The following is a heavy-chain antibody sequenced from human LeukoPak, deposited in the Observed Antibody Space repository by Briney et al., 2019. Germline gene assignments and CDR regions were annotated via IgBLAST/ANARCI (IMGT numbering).Heavy chain of an antibody. CDR1: GGSFSGYY. D-gene: IGHD7-27*01. J-gene: IGHJ4*02. CDR3: ARVLKGLGIRTFDY. V-gene: IGHV4-34*01. Sequence: SETLSLTCAVYGGSFSGYYWNWIRQPPGKGLEWIGEINHSGSTNYNPSLESRVTISVDTSKNQFSLKLSSVTAADTAVYYCARVLKGLGIRTFDYWGQGTLVTVSS. CDR2: INHSGST.